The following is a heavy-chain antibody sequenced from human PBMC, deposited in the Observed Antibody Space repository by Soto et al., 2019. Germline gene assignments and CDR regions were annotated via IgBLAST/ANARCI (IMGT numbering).Heavy chain of an antibody. D-gene: IGHD2-8*02. Sequence: PGGSLRLSCAASGFTFSNYAMSWVRQAPGKGLEWVSAISGGSESLYFAESVKGRFTISRDDSKNTVYLHMKSLRAEDTAVYYCARDHRRLVDSSRYYGMDVWGQGTTVTVSS. J-gene: IGHJ6*02. CDR1: GFTFSNYA. V-gene: IGHV3-23*01. CDR2: ISGGSESL. CDR3: ARDHRRLVDSSRYYGMDV.